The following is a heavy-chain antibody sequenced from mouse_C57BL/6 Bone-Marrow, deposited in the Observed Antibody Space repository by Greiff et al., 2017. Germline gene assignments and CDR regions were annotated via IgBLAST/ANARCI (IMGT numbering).Heavy chain of an antibody. D-gene: IGHD2-3*01. Sequence: QVQLHQPGAELVKPGASVKMSCTASGFTFTSSWITWVKQSPGQGLEWIGDIYPGSGSTTYNEQFKSKATLTVDTSSSTDNMQLSSLTSEDSAVYYCVYDGYYWGQGTTRTVSS. CDR2: IYPGSGST. J-gene: IGHJ2*01. CDR1: GFTFTSSW. V-gene: IGHV1-55*01. CDR3: VYDGYY.